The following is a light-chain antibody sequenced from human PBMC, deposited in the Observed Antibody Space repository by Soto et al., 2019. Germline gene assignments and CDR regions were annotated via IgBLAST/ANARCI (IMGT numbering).Light chain of an antibody. CDR1: QSVGSR. CDR3: KPSYSTPRT. CDR2: ETS. Sequence: IVMTQSPDGVSAQTGQGDALCCRASQSVGSRVAWYQQKFGQHTRIIIYETSTRANGITDRFSGSGSGTDFTLTIRSMQPEDFATYYCKPSYSTPRTFGKGTKLDIK. V-gene: IGKV3-15*01. J-gene: IGKJ1*01.